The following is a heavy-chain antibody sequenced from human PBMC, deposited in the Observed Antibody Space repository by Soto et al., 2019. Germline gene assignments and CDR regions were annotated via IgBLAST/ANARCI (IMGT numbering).Heavy chain of an antibody. J-gene: IGHJ4*02. Sequence: GGSLRLSCAASGFTFSGYGMHWVRQAPGKGLEWVAVISYDGSNKYYADSVKGRFTISRDNSKNTLYLQMNSLRAEDTAVYYCAKDLGGSGWYWGQGTLVTVSS. V-gene: IGHV3-30*18. CDR3: AKDLGGSGWY. CDR2: ISYDGSNK. D-gene: IGHD6-19*01. CDR1: GFTFSGYG.